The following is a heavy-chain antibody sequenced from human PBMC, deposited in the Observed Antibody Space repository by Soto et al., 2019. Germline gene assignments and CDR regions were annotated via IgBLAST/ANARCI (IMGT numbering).Heavy chain of an antibody. CDR2: IYPGDSDT. CDR1: GYSFTSYW. CDR3: ARQSYYDFWSGYYDLDY. V-gene: IGHV5-51*01. D-gene: IGHD3-3*01. J-gene: IGHJ4*02. Sequence: GESLKISCKGAGYSFTSYWIGWVRQMPGKGLEWMGIIYPGDSDTRYSPSFQGQVTISADKSIGTAYLQWSSLKASDTAMYYCARQSYYDFWSGYYDLDYWGQGTLVTVSS.